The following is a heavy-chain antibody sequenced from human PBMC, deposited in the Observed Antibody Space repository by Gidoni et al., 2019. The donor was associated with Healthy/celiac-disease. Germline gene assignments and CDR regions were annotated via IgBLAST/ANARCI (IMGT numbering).Heavy chain of an antibody. CDR3: AKDHSQWEPSPRAFDY. D-gene: IGHD1-26*01. Sequence: EVQLLESGGGLVQPGGSLRLSCAASGFTFSSYAMSWVRQAPGKGLEWVSAISGSGGSTYYADSVKGRFTISRDNSKNTLYLQMNSLRAEDTAVYYCAKDHSQWEPSPRAFDYWGQGTLVTVSS. V-gene: IGHV3-23*01. CDR1: GFTFSSYA. CDR2: ISGSGGST. J-gene: IGHJ4*02.